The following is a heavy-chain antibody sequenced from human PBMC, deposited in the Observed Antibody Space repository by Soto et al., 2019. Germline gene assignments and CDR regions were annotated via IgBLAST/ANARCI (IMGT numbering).Heavy chain of an antibody. J-gene: IGHJ4*02. CDR1: GYTLTELS. D-gene: IGHD5-18*01. V-gene: IGHV1-24*01. Sequence: ASVKVSCKVSGYTLTELSMHWVRQAPGKGLEWMGGLDPEDGETIYAQKFQGRVTMTEDTSTDTAYMELSSLRSEDTAVYYCATGDTALFVFDYWGQGTLVTVSS. CDR3: ATGDTALFVFDY. CDR2: LDPEDGET.